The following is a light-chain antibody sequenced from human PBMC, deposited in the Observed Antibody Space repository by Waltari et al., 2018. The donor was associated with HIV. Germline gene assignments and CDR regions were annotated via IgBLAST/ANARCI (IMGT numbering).Light chain of an antibody. CDR1: QSVSSSY. CDR3: QQYGNSPDS. J-gene: IGKJ2*03. Sequence: EIVLTQSPGTLSLSPGERATLSCRASQSVSSSYLAWYQQKPGQAPWLLIYGASSRATGIPDRFSGSGSGTDFTLTISRLEPEDFAVYYCQQYGNSPDSFGQGTKLEIK. CDR2: GAS. V-gene: IGKV3-20*01.